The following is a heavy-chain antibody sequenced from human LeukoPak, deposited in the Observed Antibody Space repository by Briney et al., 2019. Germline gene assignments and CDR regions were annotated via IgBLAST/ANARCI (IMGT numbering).Heavy chain of an antibody. D-gene: IGHD2-15*01. CDR2: IYSGDST. V-gene: IGHV3-53*01. CDR3: ARVGYCSGGSCYSGYHYGMDV. CDR1: GLSVSSNY. J-gene: IGHJ6*02. Sequence: GGSLRLSCAASGLSVSSNYMSWVRQAPEKGLEWVSLIYSGDSTDYADSVKGRFTISRDNSKSTVYLQMNSLRAEDTAVYYCARVGYCSGGSCYSGYHYGMDVWGQGTTVTVSS.